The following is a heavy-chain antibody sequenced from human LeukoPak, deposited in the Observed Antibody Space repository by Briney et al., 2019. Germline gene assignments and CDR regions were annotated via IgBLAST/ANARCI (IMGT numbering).Heavy chain of an antibody. J-gene: IGHJ5*02. D-gene: IGHD3-10*01. CDR2: IFHRGTT. Sequence: PSETSSLTCAVYGGSFSGYYWSWIRVPPGKGLEWIGSIFHRGTTYYNSSLKSRVNISIDTSKNQFSLNLNSLTAEDTAMYYCVRDGYYGSGSPGWFGPWGPGTLVIVSS. V-gene: IGHV4-34*11. CDR1: GGSFSGYY. CDR3: VRDGYYGSGSPGWFGP.